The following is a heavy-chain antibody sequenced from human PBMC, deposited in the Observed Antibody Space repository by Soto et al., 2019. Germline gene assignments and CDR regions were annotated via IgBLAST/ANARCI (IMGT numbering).Heavy chain of an antibody. J-gene: IGHJ6*02. V-gene: IGHV3-48*03. D-gene: IGHD5-12*01. CDR1: GFTFSSYE. Sequence: PGGSLRLSCAASGFTFSSYEMNWARQAPGKGLEWVSYISSSGSTIYYADSVKGRFTISRDNAKNSLYLQMNSLRAEDTAVYYCARWLQFRGMDVWGQGTTVTVSS. CDR3: ARWLQFRGMDV. CDR2: ISSSGSTI.